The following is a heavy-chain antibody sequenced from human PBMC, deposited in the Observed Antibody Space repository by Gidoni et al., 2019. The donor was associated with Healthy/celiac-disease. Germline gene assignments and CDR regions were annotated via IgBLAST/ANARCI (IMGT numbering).Heavy chain of an antibody. Sequence: QVQLVESGGGVVQPGGSLRLSCAASGFTFSSYGMHWVRQAPGKGLELVAFIRYDGSNKYYADSVKGRFTISRDNSKNTLYLQMNSLRAEDTAVYYCAKDEGIAVAGTTYYFDYWGQGTLVTVSS. CDR3: AKDEGIAVAGTTYYFDY. CDR1: GFTFSSYG. J-gene: IGHJ4*02. D-gene: IGHD6-19*01. V-gene: IGHV3-30*02. CDR2: IRYDGSNK.